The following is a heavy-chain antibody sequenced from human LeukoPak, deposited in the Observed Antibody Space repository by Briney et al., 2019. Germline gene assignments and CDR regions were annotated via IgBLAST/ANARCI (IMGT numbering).Heavy chain of an antibody. CDR1: GFTFSSYA. CDR2: ISGSGGST. V-gene: IGHV3-23*01. J-gene: IGHJ4*02. Sequence: GGSLRLSCAASGFTFSSYAMSWVRQAPGKGLEWVSAISGSGGSTYYADSVKGRFTISRDNSKNTLYLQMNSLRAEDTAVYYCTKERRRDDILTGSFSDWGQGILVTVSS. D-gene: IGHD3-9*01. CDR3: TKERRRDDILTGSFSD.